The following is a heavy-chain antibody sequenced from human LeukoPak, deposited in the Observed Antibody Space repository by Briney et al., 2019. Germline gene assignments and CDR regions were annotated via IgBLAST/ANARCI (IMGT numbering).Heavy chain of an antibody. D-gene: IGHD3-3*01. CDR1: GYTFTSYG. V-gene: IGHV1-18*01. CDR3: ARVEGITIFGVVIEKDWFDP. CDR2: ISAYNGNT. Sequence: ASVKVSCKASGYTFTSYGISWVRQAPGQGLEWMGWISAYNGNTNYAQKLQGRVTMTTDTSTSTAYMELRSLRSDDTAAYYCARVEGITIFGVVIEKDWFDPWGQGTLVTVSS. J-gene: IGHJ5*02.